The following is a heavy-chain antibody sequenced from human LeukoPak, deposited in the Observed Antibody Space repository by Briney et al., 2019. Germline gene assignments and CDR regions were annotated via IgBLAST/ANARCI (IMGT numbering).Heavy chain of an antibody. D-gene: IGHD3-3*01. CDR3: ARGTTDDFWSGYLRHYYYYYMDV. V-gene: IGHV1-8*01. CDR1: GYTFTSYD. J-gene: IGHJ6*03. Sequence: ASVKVSCKASGYTFTSYDINWVRQATGQGLEWMGWMNPNSGNTGYAQKFQGRVTMTRNTSISTAYMELSSLGSEDTAVYYCARGTTDDFWSGYLRHYYYYYMDVWGKGTTVTVSS. CDR2: MNPNSGNT.